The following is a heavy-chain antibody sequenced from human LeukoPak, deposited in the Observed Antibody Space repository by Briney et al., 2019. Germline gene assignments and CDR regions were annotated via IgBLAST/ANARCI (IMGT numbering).Heavy chain of an antibody. CDR2: INHSGST. D-gene: IGHD3-22*01. CDR3: ARRGGVYYYDSSGYYNY. Sequence: SETLSLTCAVYGGSFSGYYWSWIRQPPGKGLEWIGEINHSGSTNYNPSLKSLVTISVDTSKNQFSLKLSSVTAADTAVYYCARRGGVYYYDSSGYYNYWGQGTLVTVSS. V-gene: IGHV4-34*01. J-gene: IGHJ4*02. CDR1: GGSFSGYY.